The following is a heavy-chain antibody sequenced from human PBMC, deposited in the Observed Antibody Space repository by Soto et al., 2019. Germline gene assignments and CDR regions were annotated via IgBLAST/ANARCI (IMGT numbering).Heavy chain of an antibody. J-gene: IGHJ6*03. CDR3: AKLYGSGSYFLIHYYYYYMDV. V-gene: IGHV3-30*18. D-gene: IGHD3-10*01. CDR1: GFTFSSYG. CDR2: ISYDGSNK. Sequence: GGSLRLSCAASGFTFSSYGMHWVRQAPGKGLEWVAVISYDGSNKYYADSVKGRFTISRDNSKNTLYLQMNSLRAEDTAVYYCAKLYGSGSYFLIHYYYYYMDVWGKGTTVTVSS.